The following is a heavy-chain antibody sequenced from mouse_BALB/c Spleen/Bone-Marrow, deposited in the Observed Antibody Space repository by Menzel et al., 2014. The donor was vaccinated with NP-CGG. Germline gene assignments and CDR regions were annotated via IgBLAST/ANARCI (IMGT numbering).Heavy chain of an antibody. CDR1: GYSFTSYW. D-gene: IGHD2-1*01. V-gene: IGHV1S126*01. CDR3: ASPSDGNPFAY. Sequence: QVQLKESGPQLVRPGASVKISCKDSGYSFTSYWMHWVKQGPGQGLEWIGMIDPSDSETRLNQKFKDKATLTVDKSSSTAYMQLSSPTSEDSAVYYCASPSDGNPFAYWGQGTLVTVSA. J-gene: IGHJ3*01. CDR2: IDPSDSET.